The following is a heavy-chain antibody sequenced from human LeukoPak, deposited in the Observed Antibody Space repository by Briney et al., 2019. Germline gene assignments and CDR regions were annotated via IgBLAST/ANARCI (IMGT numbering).Heavy chain of an antibody. Sequence: PRASVKVSCEASGYTFASYYMHWVRQAPGQGLEWMGIINPSGGSTSYAQKFQGRVTMTRDTSTSTVYMELSSLRSEDTAVYYCARDERAHYYDSSGYFPFDYWGQGTLVTVSS. J-gene: IGHJ4*02. CDR1: GYTFASYY. D-gene: IGHD3-22*01. CDR2: INPSGGST. V-gene: IGHV1-46*01. CDR3: ARDERAHYYDSSGYFPFDY.